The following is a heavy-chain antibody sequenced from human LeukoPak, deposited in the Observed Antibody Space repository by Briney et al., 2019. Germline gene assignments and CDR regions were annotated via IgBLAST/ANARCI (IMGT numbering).Heavy chain of an antibody. Sequence: SGTLSLTCAVYGGPFSGYYWSWIRQPPGKGLEWIGEINHSGSTNYNPSLKSRVTISVDTSKNQFSLKLSSVTAADTAVYYCAIPSGYSYGPYFQHWGQGTLVTVSS. CDR1: GGPFSGYY. CDR3: AIPSGYSYGPYFQH. CDR2: INHSGST. J-gene: IGHJ1*01. D-gene: IGHD5-18*01. V-gene: IGHV4-34*01.